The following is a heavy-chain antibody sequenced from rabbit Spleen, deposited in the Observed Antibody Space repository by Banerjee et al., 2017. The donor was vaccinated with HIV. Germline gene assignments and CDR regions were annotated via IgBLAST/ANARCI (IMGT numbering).Heavy chain of an antibody. CDR3: ARDTGSSFSSYGMDL. D-gene: IGHD8-1*01. Sequence: QEQLVESGGGLVKPEGSLTLTCKASGFSFSDRDVMCWVRQAPGKGLEWIGCIYGGSSGNTYYATWAKGRFTISKTSSTTVTLQMTSLTAADTATYFCARDTGSSFSSYGMDLWGPGTLVTVS. V-gene: IGHV1S45*01. CDR2: IYGGSSGNT. J-gene: IGHJ6*01. CDR1: GFSFSDRDV.